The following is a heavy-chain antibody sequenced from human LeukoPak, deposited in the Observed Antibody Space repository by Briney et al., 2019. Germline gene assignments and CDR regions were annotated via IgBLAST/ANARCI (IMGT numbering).Heavy chain of an antibody. V-gene: IGHV3-74*01. D-gene: IGHD1-14*01. CDR1: RFTLSSYW. Sequence: GGSLRLSCAASRFTLSSYWMHWVRLAPGKGLVWVSRINTDGSSTNYADSVKGRFTISRDNAMNTLYLQMNNLRAEDTAVYYCASRTGVYWGQGTLVSVSS. J-gene: IGHJ4*02. CDR3: ASRTGVY. CDR2: INTDGSST.